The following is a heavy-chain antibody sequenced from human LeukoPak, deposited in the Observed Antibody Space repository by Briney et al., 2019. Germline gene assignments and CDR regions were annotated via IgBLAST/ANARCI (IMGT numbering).Heavy chain of an antibody. CDR1: GSSVSTTY. Sequence: GGSLRLSCAASGSSVSTTYMSWVRQTPEKGLQWVSVPYTGGGTDHADSVKGRFTISRDNAKNSLYLQMNSLRAEDTALYYCAKDRAAAGTSWFDPWGQGTLVTVSS. D-gene: IGHD6-13*01. J-gene: IGHJ5*02. CDR3: AKDRAAAGTSWFDP. V-gene: IGHV3-53*05. CDR2: PYTGGGT.